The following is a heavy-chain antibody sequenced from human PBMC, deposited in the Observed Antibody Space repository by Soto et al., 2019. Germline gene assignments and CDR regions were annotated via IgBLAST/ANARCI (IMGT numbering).Heavy chain of an antibody. CDR1: GYTFTSYA. CDR3: AIGRRDRAGTLIDY. J-gene: IGHJ4*02. D-gene: IGHD6-13*01. Sequence: ASVKVSCKASGYTFTSYAMHWVRQAPGQRLEWMGWINAGNGNTKYSQKFQGRVTITRDTSASTAYMELSSLRSEDTAVYYCAIGRRDRAGTLIDYWGKGTLVTVSS. CDR2: INAGNGNT. V-gene: IGHV1-3*01.